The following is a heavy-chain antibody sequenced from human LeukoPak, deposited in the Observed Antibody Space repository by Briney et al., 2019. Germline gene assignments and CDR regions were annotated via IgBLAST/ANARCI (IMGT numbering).Heavy chain of an antibody. CDR2: IRSKANSYAT. CDR1: RFTFSGSA. D-gene: IGHD6-13*01. V-gene: IGHV3-73*01. Sequence: GGSLRLSCAASRFTFSGSAMHWVRQASGKGLEWVGRIRSKANSYATAYAASVKGRFTISRDDSKNTAYLQMNSLKTEDTAVYYCTRMSSSWYGFDYWGQGTLVTVSS. CDR3: TRMSSSWYGFDY. J-gene: IGHJ4*02.